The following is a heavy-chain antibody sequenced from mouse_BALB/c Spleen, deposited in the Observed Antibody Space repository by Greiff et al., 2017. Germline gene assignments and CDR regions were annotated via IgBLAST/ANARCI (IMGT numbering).Heavy chain of an antibody. CDR3: ARGDYGPYWYFDV. Sequence: EVQLQESGGGLVKPGGSLKLSCAASGFTFSDYYMYWVRQTPEKRLEWVATISDGGSYTYYPDSVKGRFTISRDNAKNNLYLQMSSLKSEDTAMYYCARGDYGPYWYFDVWGAGTTVTVSS. J-gene: IGHJ1*01. V-gene: IGHV5-4*02. CDR1: GFTFSDYY. CDR2: ISDGGSYT. D-gene: IGHD1-2*01.